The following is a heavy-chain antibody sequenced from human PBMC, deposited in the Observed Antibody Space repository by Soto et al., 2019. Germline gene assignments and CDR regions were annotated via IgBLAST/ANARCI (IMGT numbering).Heavy chain of an antibody. D-gene: IGHD3-22*01. J-gene: IGHJ4*02. CDR1: GGTFISYT. V-gene: IGHV1-69*02. CDR3: ARGDYYDSSGYQAFDY. Sequence: SVKVSCKASGGTFISYTISWVRQAPGQGLEWMGRIIPILGIANYAQKFQGRVTITADKSTSTAYMELSSLRSEDTAVYYCARGDYYDSSGYQAFDYWGQGTLVTVSS. CDR2: IIPILGIA.